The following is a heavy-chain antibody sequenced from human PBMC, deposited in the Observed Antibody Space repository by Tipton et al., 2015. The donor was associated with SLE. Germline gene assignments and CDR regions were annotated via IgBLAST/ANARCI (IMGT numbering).Heavy chain of an antibody. CDR3: ARDLGRLYFDY. CDR2: IYYSGSTHSGIT. J-gene: IGHJ4*02. CDR1: GGSISTYY. D-gene: IGHD3-16*01. Sequence: TLSLTCTVSGGSISTYYWSWIRQPPGKGLDWIGYIYYSGSTHSGITNYNPSLKSRVTISVDTSKNQFSLKLSSVTAADTAVYYCARDLGRLYFDYWGQGTLVTVSS. V-gene: IGHV4-59*01.